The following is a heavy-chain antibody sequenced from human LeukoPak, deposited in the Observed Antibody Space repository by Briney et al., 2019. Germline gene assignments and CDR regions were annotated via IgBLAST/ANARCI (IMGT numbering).Heavy chain of an antibody. J-gene: IGHJ2*01. CDR2: ISSSSSTI. CDR3: ARDRTGGYFDF. CDR1: GFTLSIYS. Sequence: PGGSLRLSCAASGFTLSIYSINWVRQAPGKGLEWVSYISSSSSTIYYADSVKGRFTISRDNAKNSLYLQMNGLRDEDTAVYYCARDRTGGYFDFWGRGTLVTVSS. V-gene: IGHV3-48*02.